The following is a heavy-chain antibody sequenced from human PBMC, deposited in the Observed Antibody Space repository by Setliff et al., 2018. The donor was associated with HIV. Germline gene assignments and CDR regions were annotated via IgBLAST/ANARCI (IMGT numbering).Heavy chain of an antibody. CDR1: GGSVSSGSYY. CDR2: IYYSGST. CDR3: ARYSPRGHTLTGPY. J-gene: IGHJ4*02. D-gene: IGHD5-18*01. Sequence: PSETLSLTCTVSGGSVSSGSYYWSWIRQPPGKGLEWIGYIYYSGSTKHNPSLKSRVTISLDTSKNQFSLKLTSVTAADTAVYYCARYSPRGHTLTGPYWGRGTLVTVSS. V-gene: IGHV4-61*01.